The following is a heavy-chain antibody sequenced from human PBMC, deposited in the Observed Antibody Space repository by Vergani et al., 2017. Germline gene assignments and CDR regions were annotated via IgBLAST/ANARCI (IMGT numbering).Heavy chain of an antibody. CDR2: IIPILGIA. CDR1: GGTFSSYT. J-gene: IGHJ6*02. Sequence: QVQLVQSGAEVKKPGSSVKVSCKASGGTFSSYTISWVRQAPGQGLEWMGRIIPILGIANYAQKFQGRVTITADKSTSTAYMELSSLRSEDTAVYYCARERDRGYSYGNYYYFCGMDVWGQRTTVTVYS. D-gene: IGHD5-18*01. CDR3: ARERDRGYSYGNYYYFCGMDV. V-gene: IGHV1-69*08.